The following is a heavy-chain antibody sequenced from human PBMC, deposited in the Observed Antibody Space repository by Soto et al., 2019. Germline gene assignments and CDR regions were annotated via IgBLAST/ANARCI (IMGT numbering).Heavy chain of an antibody. CDR1: GFTFSSYW. J-gene: IGHJ4*02. D-gene: IGHD6-13*01. CDR2: IKQYGTGK. CDR3: ARCYTSSWYTLDY. Sequence: GGSLRLSCAASGFTFSSYWMNWVRQAPGKGLEWVANIKQYGTGKYYVDSVKGRFTISRDNAKNSLYLQMNSLRAEDTAVYYCARCYTSSWYTLDYWGQGTLVTVSS. V-gene: IGHV3-7*01.